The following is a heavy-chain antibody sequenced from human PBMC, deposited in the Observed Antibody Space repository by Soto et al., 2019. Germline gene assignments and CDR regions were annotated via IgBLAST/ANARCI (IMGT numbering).Heavy chain of an antibody. CDR2: ISNDASTK. CDR1: GFTFSGYG. CDR3: AKDRVSEHSSGWPQGH. Sequence: QVQLVESGGGVVQPGRSLRLSCAASGFTFSGYGMHWVRQAPGKGLDWVAAISNDASTKHYADSVKGQFTISRDNSKNTLDLQMNSLSAEDTAVYYCAKDRVSEHSSGWPQGHWGQGTLVTVSS. V-gene: IGHV3-30*18. D-gene: IGHD6-19*01. J-gene: IGHJ4*02.